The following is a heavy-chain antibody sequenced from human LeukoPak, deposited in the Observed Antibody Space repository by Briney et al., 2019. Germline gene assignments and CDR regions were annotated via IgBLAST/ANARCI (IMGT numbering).Heavy chain of an antibody. Sequence: PSETLSLTCTVSGGSISSYYWSWIRQPPGKGLEWIGYIYYSGTTNYNPSLKSRVTISVDTSKNQFSLKLSSVTAAGTAVYYCARAGIVVALDYWGQGTLVTVSS. J-gene: IGHJ4*02. CDR1: GGSISSYY. D-gene: IGHD3-22*01. V-gene: IGHV4-59*01. CDR2: IYYSGTT. CDR3: ARAGIVVALDY.